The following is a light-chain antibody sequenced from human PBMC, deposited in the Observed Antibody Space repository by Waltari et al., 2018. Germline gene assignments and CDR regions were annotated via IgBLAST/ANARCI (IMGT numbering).Light chain of an antibody. Sequence: DIQMTQSPSTLSASVGDRVTITCRASQSISDWLAWYHQKPGEAPKLLIYKASTLANGVPSRFSGSGSETEFTLTISGLQPDDFGVFYCQHYNTYSTFGQGTRVEIK. CDR1: QSISDW. J-gene: IGKJ1*01. CDR3: QHYNTYST. V-gene: IGKV1-5*03. CDR2: KAS.